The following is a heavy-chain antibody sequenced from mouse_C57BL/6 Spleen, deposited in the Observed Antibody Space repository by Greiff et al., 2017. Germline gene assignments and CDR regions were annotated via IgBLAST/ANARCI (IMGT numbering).Heavy chain of an antibody. CDR2: LNPNSGTT. J-gene: IGHJ4*01. D-gene: IGHD1-1*01. CDR3: ARYYYYGSSYYARDY. V-gene: IGHV1-39*01. CDR1: GYSFTDYT. Sequence: EVHLVESGPELVKPGASVKISCKASGYSFTDYTMNWVQQSNGKSLEWLGVLNPNSGTTSYTQKFKGTATLTVDQSTSTAYMQLNSLTAEDAAVYCCARYYYYGSSYYARDYWGQGTSVTVSA.